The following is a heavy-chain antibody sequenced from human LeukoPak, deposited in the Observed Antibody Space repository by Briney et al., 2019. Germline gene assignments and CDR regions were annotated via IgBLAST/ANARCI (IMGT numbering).Heavy chain of an antibody. CDR1: GYTFTGYY. D-gene: IGHD3-3*01. CDR2: INPNSGGT. J-gene: IGHJ4*02. V-gene: IGHV1-2*02. CDR3: ARAPSSVRFVEWLSPSFDY. Sequence: ASVKVSCKASGYTFTGYYMHWVRQAPGQGLEWMGWINPNSGGTNYAQKFQGRVTMTRDTSISTAYMELSRLRSGDTAVYYCARAPSSVRFVEWLSPSFDYWGQGTLVTVSS.